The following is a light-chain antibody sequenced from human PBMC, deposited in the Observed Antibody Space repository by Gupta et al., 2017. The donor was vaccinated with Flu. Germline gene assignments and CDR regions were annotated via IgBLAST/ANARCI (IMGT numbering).Light chain of an antibody. Sequence: EIVLKQSPATLSLSPGESATLTCRASQDVSGYLAWYQHKPGQAPRLLIFEASNRPTGIPARFSGSGPGPDFTLTISSLEPEDFAVYFCQQRSKWPITFGQGTRLEI. CDR1: QDVSGY. J-gene: IGKJ5*01. CDR2: EAS. V-gene: IGKV3D-11*01. CDR3: QQRSKWPIT.